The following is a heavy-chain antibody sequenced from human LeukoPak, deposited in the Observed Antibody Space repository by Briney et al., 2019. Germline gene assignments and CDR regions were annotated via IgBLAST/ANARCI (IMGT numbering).Heavy chain of an antibody. D-gene: IGHD3-10*01. CDR2: IYHRGST. Sequence: PSETLSLTCTVSGFSINTGGYSWNWIRQPPGQGLEWIGSIYHRGSTSYTPSLASRVTISLDTSENQFSLKLSSVAAADTAVYYCARDRGSGYFDYWGQGAPVTVSS. J-gene: IGHJ4*02. CDR3: ARDRGSGYFDY. V-gene: IGHV4-30-2*01. CDR1: GFSINTGGYS.